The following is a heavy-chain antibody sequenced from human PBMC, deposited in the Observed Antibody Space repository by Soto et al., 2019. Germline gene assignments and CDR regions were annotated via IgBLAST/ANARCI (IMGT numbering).Heavy chain of an antibody. J-gene: IGHJ4*02. Sequence: QVQLQESGPGLVKPSQTLSLTCTVSGGSISSGGYYWSWIRQHPGKGLEWIGYIYYSGSTYYNPSLKSRVTISVDTSKNQFSLKLSSVTAADTAVYYCATSIGVDKDYYVDYWGQGTLVTVSS. CDR1: GGSISSGGYY. V-gene: IGHV4-31*03. CDR2: IYYSGST. D-gene: IGHD1-26*01. CDR3: ATSIGVDKDYYVDY.